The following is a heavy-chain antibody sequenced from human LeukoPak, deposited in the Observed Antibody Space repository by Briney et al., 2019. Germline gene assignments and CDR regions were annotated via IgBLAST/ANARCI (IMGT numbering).Heavy chain of an antibody. D-gene: IGHD3-10*01. V-gene: IGHV4-59*08. CDR3: ARHGPGRPPLGY. CDR2: IFYSGTT. Sequence: SETLSLTCTVSGGSISSYYWSWIRQPPGKGLEWIGYIFYSGTTNYNPSLKSRVTVSVDTSKNQFSLNLSSVTAADPAVYYCARHGPGRPPLGYWGQGTLVTVSP. J-gene: IGHJ4*02. CDR1: GGSISSYY.